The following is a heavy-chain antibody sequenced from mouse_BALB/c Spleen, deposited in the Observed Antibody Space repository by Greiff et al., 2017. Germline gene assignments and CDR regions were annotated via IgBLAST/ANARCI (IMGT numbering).Heavy chain of an antibody. V-gene: IGHV1-80*01. D-gene: IGHD2-4*01. Sequence: VQRVESGAELVRPGSSVKISCKASGYAFSSYWMNWVKQRPGQGLEWIGQIYPGDGDTNYNGKFKGKATLTADKSSSTAYMQLSSLTSEDSAVYFCAKIYYDYDAGYFDYWGQGTTLTVSS. J-gene: IGHJ2*01. CDR1: GYAFSSYW. CDR2: IYPGDGDT. CDR3: AKIYYDYDAGYFDY.